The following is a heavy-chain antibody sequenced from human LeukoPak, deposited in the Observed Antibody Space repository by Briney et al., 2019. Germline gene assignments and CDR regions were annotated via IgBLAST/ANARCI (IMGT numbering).Heavy chain of an antibody. J-gene: IGHJ4*02. CDR2: ISYDGSNK. Sequence: SGGSLRLSCAASGFTFSRSGMPGVRQAPGKGLEWVAVISYDGSNKYYADSVKGRFTISRDNSKNTLYLQMNSLRAEDTAVYYCAKAYYGSGSYYIWGQGTLVTVSS. CDR1: GFTFSRSG. CDR3: AKAYYGSGSYYI. V-gene: IGHV3-30*18. D-gene: IGHD3-10*01.